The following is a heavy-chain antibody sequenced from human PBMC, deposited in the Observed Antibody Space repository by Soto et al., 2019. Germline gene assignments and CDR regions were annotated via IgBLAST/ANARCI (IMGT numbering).Heavy chain of an antibody. CDR3: ARFNWYFDL. CDR2: IYYSGST. V-gene: IGHV4-59*08. J-gene: IGHJ2*01. Sequence: QVQLQESGPGLVKPSETLSLTCTVSGGSISSYYWSWIRQPPGKGLEWIGYIYYSGSTNYNPSLKSRVPISVVPSKNQLSLKLSSVTAADTAVYYCARFNWYFDLWGRGTLVTVSS. CDR1: GGSISSYY.